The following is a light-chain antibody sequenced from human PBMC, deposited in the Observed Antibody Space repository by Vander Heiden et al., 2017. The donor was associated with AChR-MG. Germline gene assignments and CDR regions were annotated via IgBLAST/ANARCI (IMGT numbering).Light chain of an antibody. Sequence: QSVLTHPPSASGTPGQRVTIPCSGSRSNIGSNTVNWYQQLPGTAPKLLIYSNNQRPSGVPDRFSGSKSGTSASLAISGLQSEDEADYYCAAWDDSLNGWVFGGGTKLTVL. CDR2: SNN. J-gene: IGLJ3*02. CDR1: RSNIGSNT. CDR3: AAWDDSLNGWV. V-gene: IGLV1-44*01.